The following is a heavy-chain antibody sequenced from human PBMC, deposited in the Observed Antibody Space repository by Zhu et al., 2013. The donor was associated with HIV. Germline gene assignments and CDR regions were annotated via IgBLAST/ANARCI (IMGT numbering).Heavy chain of an antibody. Sequence: QVLLVQSGTEVKRPGSSVKVSCEASGDSFSNFAVSWVRQAPGQGLEWLGGIIPIFGPPHSAQRFQGRVTITRNISTSTVYMELSSLRSDDTAVYYCARMDKGSCTETTCPDWFDPWGQGTLVTVSS. CDR3: ARMDKGSCTETTCPDWFDP. CDR1: GDSFSNFA. J-gene: IGHJ5*02. D-gene: IGHD2-8*02. CDR2: IIPIFGPP. V-gene: IGHV1-69*06.